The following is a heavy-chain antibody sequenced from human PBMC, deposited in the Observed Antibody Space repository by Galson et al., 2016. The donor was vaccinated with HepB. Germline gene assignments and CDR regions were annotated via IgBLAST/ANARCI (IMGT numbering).Heavy chain of an antibody. CDR1: GDSISSTSYY. J-gene: IGHJ4*02. D-gene: IGHD1-26*01. CDR2: MSTSGTT. Sequence: TLSLTCTVSGDSISSTSYYWSWIRQPAGKGLEWIGRMSTSGTTNYNPSLKSRVIISVDTSKTQFSLNLNSVTAADTAVYYCARDPPGIGNYFDYWGQGTLVSVSS. CDR3: ARDPPGIGNYFDY. V-gene: IGHV4-61*02.